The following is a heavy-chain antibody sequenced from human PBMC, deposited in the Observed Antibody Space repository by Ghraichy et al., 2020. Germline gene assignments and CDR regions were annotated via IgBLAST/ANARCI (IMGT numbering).Heavy chain of an antibody. J-gene: IGHJ3*02. V-gene: IGHV3-30*18. CDR2: ISYDGSNK. CDR3: AKMVRAPDAFDI. D-gene: IGHD3-10*01. Sequence: GGSLRLSCAASGFTFSSYGMHWVRQAPGKGLEWVAVISYDGSNKYYADSVKGRFTISRDNSKNTLYLQMNSLRAEDTAVYYCAKMVRAPDAFDIWGQGTMVTVSS. CDR1: GFTFSSYG.